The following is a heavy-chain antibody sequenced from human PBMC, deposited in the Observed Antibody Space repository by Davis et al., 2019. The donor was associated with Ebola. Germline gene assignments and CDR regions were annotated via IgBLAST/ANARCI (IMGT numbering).Heavy chain of an antibody. Sequence: SVLVSCKASAGTFSSYAISWVRQAPGQGLEWMGGIIPIFGTANYAQKFQGRVTITANKSTSTAYMELSSLRAEETAVYYCARLRYCNGGSCYAGGGWFDPWRQGTLVTVSS. V-gene: IGHV1-69*06. CDR3: ARLRYCNGGSCYAGGGWFDP. D-gene: IGHD2-15*01. J-gene: IGHJ5*02. CDR2: IIPIFGTA. CDR1: AGTFSSYA.